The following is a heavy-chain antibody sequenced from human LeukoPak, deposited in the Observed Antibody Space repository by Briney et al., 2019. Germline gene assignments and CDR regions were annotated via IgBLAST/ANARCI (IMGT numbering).Heavy chain of an antibody. D-gene: IGHD3-3*01. V-gene: IGHV3-21*01. Sequence: GGSLRLSCAASGFTFSSYSMNWVRQAPGKGLEWVSSISSSSYIYYADSVKGRFTISRDNAKNSLYLQMNSLRAEDTAVYYCARDIRARITTFGVTGGYFDYWGQGTLVTVSS. CDR2: ISSSSYI. CDR3: ARDIRARITTFGVTGGYFDY. J-gene: IGHJ4*02. CDR1: GFTFSSYS.